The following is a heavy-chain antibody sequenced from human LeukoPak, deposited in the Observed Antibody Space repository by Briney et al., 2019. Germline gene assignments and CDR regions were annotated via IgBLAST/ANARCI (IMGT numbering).Heavy chain of an antibody. J-gene: IGHJ4*02. V-gene: IGHV3-43D*03. CDR3: AKDIDSSGYHSYFDY. CDR1: GFTFDDYA. D-gene: IGHD3-22*01. CDR2: ISWDGGST. Sequence: GGSLRLSCVASGFTFDDYAMHWVRQAPGKGLEWVSLISWDGGSTYYADSVKGRFTISRDNSKNSLYLQMNSLRAEDTALYYCAKDIDSSGYHSYFDYWGQGTLVTVSS.